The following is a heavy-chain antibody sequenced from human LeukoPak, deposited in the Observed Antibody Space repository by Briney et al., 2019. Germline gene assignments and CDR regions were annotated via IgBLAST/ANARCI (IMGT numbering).Heavy chain of an antibody. CDR1: GGSISSYY. V-gene: IGHV4-59*01. Sequence: PSETLSLTCTVSGGSISSYYWSWIRQPPGKGLEWIGYIYYSGTTDYNPSLKSRVTISVDTSKNQFSLKLSSVTAADTAVYYCARGVYIAAAQYAYWGQGTLVTVSS. D-gene: IGHD6-13*01. CDR3: ARGVYIAAAQYAY. CDR2: IYYSGTT. J-gene: IGHJ4*02.